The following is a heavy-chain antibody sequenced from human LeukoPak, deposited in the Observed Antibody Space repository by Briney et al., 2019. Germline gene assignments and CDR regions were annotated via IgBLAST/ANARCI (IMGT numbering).Heavy chain of an antibody. CDR1: GGSISSGDYY. CDR3: ARPYYYDSRIDP. J-gene: IGHJ5*02. CDR2: MYYSGST. Sequence: SETLSLTCTVSGGSISSGDYYWSWIRQPPGKGLEWIAYMYYSGSTYYNPSLKSRVTMSADTSKNQLSLKLSSVTATDTAVYYCARPYYYDSRIDPWGQGILVTVSS. D-gene: IGHD3-22*01. V-gene: IGHV4-30-4*01.